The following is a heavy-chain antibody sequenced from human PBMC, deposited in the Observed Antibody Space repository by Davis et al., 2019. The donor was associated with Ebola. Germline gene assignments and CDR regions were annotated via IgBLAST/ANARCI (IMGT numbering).Heavy chain of an antibody. J-gene: IGHJ5*02. Sequence: GESLKISCAASGFTFSSYAMSRVRQAPGKGLEWVSSISSRNSYIHYADSVKGRFTISRDNAKNSLYLQMNSLGAEDTAVYYCARLTGSYPGWFDPWGQGTLVTVSS. CDR1: GFTFSSYA. V-gene: IGHV3-21*01. CDR2: ISSRNSYI. D-gene: IGHD1-26*01. CDR3: ARLTGSYPGWFDP.